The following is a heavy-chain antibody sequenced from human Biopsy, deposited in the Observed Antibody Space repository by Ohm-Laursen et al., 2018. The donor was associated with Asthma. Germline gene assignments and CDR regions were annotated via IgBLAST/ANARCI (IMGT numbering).Heavy chain of an antibody. V-gene: IGHV1-24*01. CDR2: HDREEGGA. D-gene: IGHD4-17*01. J-gene: IGHJ4*02. CDR1: GYSLTDLS. CDR3: ASDFPKDYVRYNFQF. Sequence: SSVKVPCKISGYSLTDLSMHWVRQAPGQGLEWMGGHDREEGGAVIARRFQGRVTMTEDTSTDTAYMELSSLSSDDTAVYYCASDFPKDYVRYNFQFWGQGTLVTVSS.